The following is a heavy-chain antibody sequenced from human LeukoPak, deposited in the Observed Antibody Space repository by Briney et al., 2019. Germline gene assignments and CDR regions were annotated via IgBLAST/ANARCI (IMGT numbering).Heavy chain of an antibody. CDR3: ARGTYPLDAFDI. CDR2: INPNSGGT. V-gene: IGHV1-2*02. CDR1: GYTFTVYY. Sequence: ASVKVSCKASGYTFTVYYMHWVRQAPGQGLEWMGWINPNSGGTNYAQKFQGRVTMTRDTSISTAYMELSRLRSDDTAVYYCARGTYPLDAFDIWGQGTMVTVSS. J-gene: IGHJ3*02.